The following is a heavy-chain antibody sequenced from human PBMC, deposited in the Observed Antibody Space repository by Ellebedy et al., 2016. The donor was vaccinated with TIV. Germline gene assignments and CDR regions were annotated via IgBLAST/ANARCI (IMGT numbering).Heavy chain of an antibody. V-gene: IGHV1-69*06. CDR1: GYRFTYNY. Sequence: ASVKVSCKASGYRFTYNYIHWVRQAPGQGLEWMGVIIPIFGTTKYAQKFQDRVTFTADTLTSTAYMELSSLRSEDTAVYYCARDRGRSGWYSHYFDYWGQGTLVTVSS. J-gene: IGHJ4*02. CDR2: IIPIFGTT. CDR3: ARDRGRSGWYSHYFDY. D-gene: IGHD6-19*01.